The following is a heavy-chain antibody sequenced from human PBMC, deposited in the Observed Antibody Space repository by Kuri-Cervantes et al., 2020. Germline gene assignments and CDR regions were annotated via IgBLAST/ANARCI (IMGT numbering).Heavy chain of an antibody. CDR2: ISSSSSPI. J-gene: IGHJ6*02. Sequence: GGSLRLSCAASGFTLSSYSMNWVRQAPGKGLEWVSYISSSSSPIYYADSVKGRFTISRDNAKNSLYLQMNSLRDEDTAVYYCARRRNYYGSGLYQNDFGMDVWGQGTTVTVSS. V-gene: IGHV3-48*02. CDR1: GFTLSSYS. D-gene: IGHD3-10*01. CDR3: ARRRNYYGSGLYQNDFGMDV.